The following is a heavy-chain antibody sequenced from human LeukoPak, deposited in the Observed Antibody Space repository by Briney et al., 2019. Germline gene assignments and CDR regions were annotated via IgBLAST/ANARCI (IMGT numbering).Heavy chain of an antibody. V-gene: IGHV4-59*08. J-gene: IGHJ6*03. CDR2: ISYTGST. CDR1: GGSMSKNY. D-gene: IGHD4-17*01. CDR3: ARLQSANHDNGYSTGGFYYMDV. Sequence: SETLSLTCSVSGGSMSKNYWGWIRQPPGRGLEWIGYISYTGSTSYTPSLKSRVSIFLETPRNQFSLEVSSVIAADTAVYYCARLQSANHDNGYSTGGFYYMDVWGKGTTVTVFS.